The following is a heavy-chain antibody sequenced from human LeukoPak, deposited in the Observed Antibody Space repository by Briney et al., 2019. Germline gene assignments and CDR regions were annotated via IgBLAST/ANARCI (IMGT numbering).Heavy chain of an antibody. D-gene: IGHD3-10*01. J-gene: IGHJ4*02. Sequence: AGGSLRLSCAASGFTFSSYSMNWVRQAPGKGLEWVSSICSSSSYIYYADSVKGRFTISRDNAKNSLYLQMNSLRAEDTAVYYCAKPITMVRGGDYFDYWGQGTLVTVSS. CDR1: GFTFSSYS. V-gene: IGHV3-21*01. CDR2: ICSSSSYI. CDR3: AKPITMVRGGDYFDY.